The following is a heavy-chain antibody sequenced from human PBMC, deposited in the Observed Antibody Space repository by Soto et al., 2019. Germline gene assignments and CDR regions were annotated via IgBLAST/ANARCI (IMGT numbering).Heavy chain of an antibody. CDR1: GDTFSNHX. D-gene: IGHD4-17*01. CDR3: ARVAEMGTVTKGYYYYMDV. V-gene: IGHV1-69*04. J-gene: IGHJ6*03. CDR2: XIPILGVA. Sequence: QVQLVQSGAEVKKPGSSVKVSCKASGDTFSNHXXXXVXXXXXXXXXXXXXXIPILGVANYAQKFQGRVTITADKSTSTAYMELSSLRSADTAVYYXARVAEMGTVTKGYYYYMDVWGTGTTVTVSS.